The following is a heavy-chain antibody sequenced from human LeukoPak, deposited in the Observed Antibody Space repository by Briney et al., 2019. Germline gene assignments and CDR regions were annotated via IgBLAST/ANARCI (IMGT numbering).Heavy chain of an antibody. V-gene: IGHV1-69*05. J-gene: IGHJ6*03. CDR1: GGTFTSYA. CDR2: IIPIFGTA. D-gene: IGHD2-2*01. CDR3: ARAPFEYCSSTSCYLYYYCYYMDV. Sequence: ASVKVSCKASGGTFTSYAISWVRQAPGQGLEWMGGIIPIFGTANYAQKFQGRATFPTDEPTSTAYIAPSLLRYTGTAVYYCARAPFEYCSSTSCYLYYYCYYMDVWGKGTTVTVSS.